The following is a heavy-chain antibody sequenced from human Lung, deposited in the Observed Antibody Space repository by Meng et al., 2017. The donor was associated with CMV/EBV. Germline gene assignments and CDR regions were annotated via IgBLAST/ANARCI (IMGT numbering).Heavy chain of an antibody. D-gene: IGHD2-15*01. J-gene: IGHJ4*02. V-gene: IGHV1-2*02. CDR3: ARVVGGLGFCNY. CDR2: INPISGGT. CDR1: GYTFTGYY. Sequence: SVXVSXXASGYTFTGYYMHWVRQAPGQGLEWMGWINPISGGTNYAQKFQDRVTMTRDTSISTAYMELSGLRSDDTAVYYCARVVGGLGFCNYLGQGNLVTXS.